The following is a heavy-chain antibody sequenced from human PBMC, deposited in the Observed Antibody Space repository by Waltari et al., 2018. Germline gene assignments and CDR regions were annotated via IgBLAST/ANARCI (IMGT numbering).Heavy chain of an antibody. CDR2: IHRSGRT. V-gene: IGHV4-4*02. CDR1: GDSMFTNNW. D-gene: IGHD2-15*01. CDR3: ARDRGRGLYLDS. J-gene: IGHJ5*01. Sequence: QLQLQESGPGLVKPSGTLSLTCRVSGDSMFTNNWWSWVRQSPEKGLEWIGQIHRSGRTNYNPSLESRVTISLDTANNQFSLKLASTTAADTAVYYCARDRGRGLYLDSWGQGTLVTVSP.